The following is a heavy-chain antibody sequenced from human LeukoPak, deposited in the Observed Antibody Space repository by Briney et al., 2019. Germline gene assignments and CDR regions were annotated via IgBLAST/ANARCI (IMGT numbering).Heavy chain of an antibody. V-gene: IGHV4-59*01. J-gene: IGHJ4*02. D-gene: IGHD5-24*01. CDR3: ARIRVEMATIGSFYYFDY. CDR1: GGSISSYY. CDR2: IYYSGST. Sequence: PSETLSLTCTVSGGSISSYYWSWTRQPPGKGLEWIGYIYYSGSTNYNPSLKSRVTISVDTSKNQFSLKLSSVTAADTAVYYCARIRVEMATIGSFYYFDYWGQGTLVTVSS.